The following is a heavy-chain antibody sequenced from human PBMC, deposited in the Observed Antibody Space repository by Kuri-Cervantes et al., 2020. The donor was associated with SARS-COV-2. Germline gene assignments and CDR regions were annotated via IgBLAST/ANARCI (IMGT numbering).Heavy chain of an antibody. CDR2: ISSSGSTI. CDR3: ARDSITMVQGVTSDAFDI. Sequence: GESLKISCAASGFTFDDYGMSWIRQAPGKGLEWVSYISSSGSTIYYADSVKGRFTFSRDNAKNSLYLQMNSLRAEDTAVYYCARDSITMVQGVTSDAFDIWGQGTMVTVSS. D-gene: IGHD3-10*01. CDR1: GFTFDDYG. J-gene: IGHJ3*02. V-gene: IGHV3-11*01.